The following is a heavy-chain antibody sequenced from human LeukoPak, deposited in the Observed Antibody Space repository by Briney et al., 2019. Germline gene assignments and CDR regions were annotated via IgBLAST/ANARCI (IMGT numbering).Heavy chain of an antibody. CDR3: ARGRKYYDFYSGQAPHIDAFDI. Sequence: SETLSLTCTVSGDSISSHYWSWIRQPPGKGLQWIGYVYYSGSTDSNPSLKSRVTISVDTSKNEFSLNLRSVTAADTAVYFCARGRKYYDFYSGQAPHIDAFDIWGQGTMVTVS. CDR2: VYYSGST. D-gene: IGHD3-3*01. V-gene: IGHV4-59*08. J-gene: IGHJ3*02. CDR1: GDSISSHY.